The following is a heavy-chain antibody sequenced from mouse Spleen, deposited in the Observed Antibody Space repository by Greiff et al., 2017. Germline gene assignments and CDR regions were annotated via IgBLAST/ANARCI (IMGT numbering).Heavy chain of an antibody. CDR1: GFTFSSYA. J-gene: IGHJ4*01. Sequence: EVQRVESGGGLVKRGGSLKLSCAASGFTFSSYAMSWVRQTPEKRLEWVATISSGGGNTYYPDSVKGRFTISRDNAKNTLYLQMSSLKSEDTAMYYCARYRYDDYYAMDYWGQGTSVTVSS. V-gene: IGHV5-9-3*01. D-gene: IGHD2-14*01. CDR3: ARYRYDDYYAMDY. CDR2: ISSGGGNT.